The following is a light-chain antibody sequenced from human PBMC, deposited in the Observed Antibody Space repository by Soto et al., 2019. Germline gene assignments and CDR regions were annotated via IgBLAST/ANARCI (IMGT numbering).Light chain of an antibody. Sequence: DIVLTQSPGTLSLSPGERATLSCRASQSVSSSYLAWYQQKPGQAPRLLIYGASSRATGIPDRFSGSGSGTDFTLTISRLDPEDFAEYYCQQYGSSPPTFGQGTRLEIK. CDR1: QSVSSSY. V-gene: IGKV3-20*01. J-gene: IGKJ5*01. CDR2: GAS. CDR3: QQYGSSPPT.